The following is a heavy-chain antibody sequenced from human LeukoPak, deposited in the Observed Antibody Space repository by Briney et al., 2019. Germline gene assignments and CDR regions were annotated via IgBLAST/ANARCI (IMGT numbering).Heavy chain of an antibody. D-gene: IGHD6-13*01. J-gene: IGHJ4*02. V-gene: IGHV3-30-3*01. CDR2: ISYDGSNK. CDR1: GFTFSSYA. CDR3: ARVRGSSWYLDY. Sequence: GRSLRLSCAASGFTFSSYAMHWVRQAPGKGLEWVAVISYDGSNKYYADSVKGRFTISRDNSKNTLYLQMNSLRAEDTAVYYCARVRGSSWYLDYWGQGTLVTVSS.